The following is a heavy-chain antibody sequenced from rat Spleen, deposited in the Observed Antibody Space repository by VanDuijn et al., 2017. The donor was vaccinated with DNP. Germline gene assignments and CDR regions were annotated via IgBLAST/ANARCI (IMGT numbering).Heavy chain of an antibody. D-gene: IGHD1-11*01. CDR3: VTRRKYGGYDY. V-gene: IGHV5-7*01. CDR1: GFSFSDSA. CDR2: IMYDGSHT. J-gene: IGHJ2*01. Sequence: EVQLVESGGGLVQPGRSLKLSCAASGFSFSDSAMAWVRQSPKMGLEWVATIMYDGSHTFYRDSVQGRFIISSDNTKTTLNLQMDSLRSEDTATYYCVTRRKYGGYDYWGQGVMVTVSS.